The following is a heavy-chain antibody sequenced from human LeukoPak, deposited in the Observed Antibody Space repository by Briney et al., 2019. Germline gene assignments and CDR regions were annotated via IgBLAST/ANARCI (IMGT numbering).Heavy chain of an antibody. D-gene: IGHD6-19*01. J-gene: IGHJ6*03. CDR2: IIPIFGTA. V-gene: IGHV1-69*13. CDR3: ARGYNSGRTYYMDV. Sequence: SVKVSCKASGGTFSSYAMSWVRQAPGQGLEWMGGIIPIFGTANYAQKFQGRVTITADESTSTAYMELSSLRSEDTAVYYCARGYNSGRTYYMDVWGKGTTVTVSS. CDR1: GGTFSSYA.